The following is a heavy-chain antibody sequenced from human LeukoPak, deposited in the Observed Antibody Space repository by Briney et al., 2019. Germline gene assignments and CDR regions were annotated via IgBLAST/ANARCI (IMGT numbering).Heavy chain of an antibody. D-gene: IGHD5-24*01. J-gene: IGHJ3*02. Sequence: SETLSLTCTVSGGSISSSSYYWGWIRQPPGKGLEWIGSIYYSGSTYYNPSLKSRVTISVDTSKNQFSLKLSSVTAADTAVYYCARSLLEMATITAFDIWGQGTMVTVSS. V-gene: IGHV4-39*01. CDR3: ARSLLEMATITAFDI. CDR1: GGSISSSSYY. CDR2: IYYSGST.